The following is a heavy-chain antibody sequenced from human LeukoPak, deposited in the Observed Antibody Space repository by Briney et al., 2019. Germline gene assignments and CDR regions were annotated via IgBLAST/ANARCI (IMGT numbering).Heavy chain of an antibody. V-gene: IGHV4-59*01. CDR1: GGSISSYY. J-gene: IGHJ5*02. CDR3: ARVASFSGGLDP. CDR2: IYYSGST. D-gene: IGHD3-10*01. Sequence: SETLPLTCTVSGGSISSYYWSWIRQPPGKGLEWIGYIYYSGSTNYNPSLKSRVTISVDTSKNQFSLKLSSVTAADTAVYYCARVASFSGGLDPWGQGTLVTVSS.